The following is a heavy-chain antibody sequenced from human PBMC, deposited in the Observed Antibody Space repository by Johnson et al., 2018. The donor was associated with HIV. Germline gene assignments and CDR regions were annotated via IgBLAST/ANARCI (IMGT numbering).Heavy chain of an antibody. V-gene: IGHV3-30*18. CDR1: GFTVSSNY. D-gene: IGHD2-8*01. CDR2: ISYDGSNK. J-gene: IGHJ3*02. Sequence: QVQLVESGGGLIQPGGSLRLSCAASGFTVSSNYMSWVRQAPGKGLEWVSVISYDGSNKFYLDSVKGRFTIPRDNSKNTMFLQMSSLRAEDAAVYYGVKDVCRRAPTWDAFDIWGQGTMVTVSS. CDR3: VKDVCRRAPTWDAFDI.